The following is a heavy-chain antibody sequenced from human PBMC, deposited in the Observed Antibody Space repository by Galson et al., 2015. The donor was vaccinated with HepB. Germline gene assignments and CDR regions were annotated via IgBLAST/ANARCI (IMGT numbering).Heavy chain of an antibody. CDR1: AFTFSSYA. CDR3: ARGSYPDF. Sequence: SLRLSCAAAAFTFSSYAMHWVRQAPVKGLEWVAVISYDGSNKYYADSVKGRFTISRDNSKNTLYLQMNSRIAEDTAVYYCARGSYPDFWGQGTLVTVSS. V-gene: IGHV3-30-3*01. D-gene: IGHD3-16*02. J-gene: IGHJ4*02. CDR2: ISYDGSNK.